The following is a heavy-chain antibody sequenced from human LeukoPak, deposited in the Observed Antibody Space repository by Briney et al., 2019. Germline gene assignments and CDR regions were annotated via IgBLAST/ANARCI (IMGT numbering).Heavy chain of an antibody. CDR3: ASHTYYYSSGSFAY. Sequence: ASVRVSCKASGYTFTSYDINWVRQATGQGPEWMRWMNPSSGNTGYAQRFQGRVTMTRDTSINTAYLELSSLRSEDTAVYYCASHTYYYSSGSFAYWGQGTLVTVSS. D-gene: IGHD3-10*01. CDR2: MNPSSGNT. V-gene: IGHV1-8*01. CDR1: GYTFTSYD. J-gene: IGHJ4*02.